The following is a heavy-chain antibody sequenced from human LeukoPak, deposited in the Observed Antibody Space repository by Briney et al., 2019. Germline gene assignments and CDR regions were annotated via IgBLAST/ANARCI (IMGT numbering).Heavy chain of an antibody. D-gene: IGHD5-24*01. Sequence: GGSLRLSCAASGFTFSSYGMHWVRQAPGKGLEWVAFIRYDGSNKYYADSVKGRFTISRDNSKNTLYLQMNSLRAEDTAVYYCAKFPRRDGYKRPDDAFDIWGQGTMVTVSS. J-gene: IGHJ3*02. CDR3: AKFPRRDGYKRPDDAFDI. CDR1: GFTFSSYG. CDR2: IRYDGSNK. V-gene: IGHV3-30*02.